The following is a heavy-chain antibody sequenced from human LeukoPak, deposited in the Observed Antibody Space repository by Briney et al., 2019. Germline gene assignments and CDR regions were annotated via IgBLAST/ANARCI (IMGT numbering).Heavy chain of an antibody. CDR1: GGSISSSTYY. D-gene: IGHD2-2*03. CDR2: IYFSGST. CDR3: ARHSGYCTSTSCYEIDY. V-gene: IGHV4-39*01. Sequence: SEALSLTCTVSGGSISSSTYYWDWIRQPPGKGLEWIGNIYFSGSTYYNPSLKSRVTISLDTSKNQFSLKLYSVTAADTSVYYCARHSGYCTSTSCYEIDYWGQGTLVTVSS. J-gene: IGHJ4*02.